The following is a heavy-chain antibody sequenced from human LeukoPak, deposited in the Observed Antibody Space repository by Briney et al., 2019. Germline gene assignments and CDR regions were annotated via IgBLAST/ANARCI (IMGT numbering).Heavy chain of an antibody. CDR1: GFTFSNYW. J-gene: IGHJ5*02. V-gene: IGHV3-7*01. Sequence: GGSLRLSCAASGFTFSNYWMSWVRQAPGKGLEWVANIKQDGSEKYYVDSVKGRFTISRDNAKNSLYLQMNSLGAEDTGVYYCARGPPLFDPWGQGTLVAVSS. CDR2: IKQDGSEK. CDR3: ARGPPLFDP.